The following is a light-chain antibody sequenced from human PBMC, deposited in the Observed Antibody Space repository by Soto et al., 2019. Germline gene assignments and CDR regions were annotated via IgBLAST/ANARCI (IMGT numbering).Light chain of an antibody. J-gene: IGKJ5*01. CDR1: QDISNF. Sequence: DIQMTQSPSSLSASVGDRVTITCRASQDISNFLNWYQQKPGIGPKVLIYAASKLETGVPSRFSGSGSGTVFTFTISSLQPEDVATYYCQQYSTLITFGQGTRLEIK. V-gene: IGKV1-33*01. CDR3: QQYSTLIT. CDR2: AAS.